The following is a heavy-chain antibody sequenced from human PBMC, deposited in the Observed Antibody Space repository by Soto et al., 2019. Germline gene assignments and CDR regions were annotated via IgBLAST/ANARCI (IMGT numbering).Heavy chain of an antibody. J-gene: IGHJ4*02. CDR3: VRQNGLLSYYYDSSGYYAHDY. CDR2: IFHSGRT. D-gene: IGHD3-22*01. Sequence: SQTLSLTCTVSGGSIGSSSYFWGWIRQPPRKGLEWIGSIFHSGRTYYNPSLKSRVTISVDTSKNQFSLKLSSVAAAVTAVYYCVRQNGLLSYYYDSSGYYAHDYWGQGTLVTSPQ. V-gene: IGHV4-39*01. CDR1: GGSIGSSSYF.